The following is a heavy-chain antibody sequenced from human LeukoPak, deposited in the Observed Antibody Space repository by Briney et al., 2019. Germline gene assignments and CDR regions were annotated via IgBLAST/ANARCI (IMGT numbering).Heavy chain of an antibody. CDR2: ISYDGSNK. Sequence: PGRSLRPSCAASGFTFSSYGMHWVRQAPGKGLEWVAVISYDGSNKYYADSVQGRFTISRDNSKNTLYLQMSSLRAEDTAVYYCAKLIVGATHFDYWGQGTLVSVSS. V-gene: IGHV3-30*18. CDR3: AKLIVGATHFDY. CDR1: GFTFSSYG. J-gene: IGHJ4*02. D-gene: IGHD1-26*01.